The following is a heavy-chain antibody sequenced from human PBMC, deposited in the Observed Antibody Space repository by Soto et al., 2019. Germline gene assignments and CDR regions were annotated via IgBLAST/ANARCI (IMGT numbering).Heavy chain of an antibody. J-gene: IGHJ3*02. D-gene: IGHD3-9*01. CDR1: GFTFSSYG. CDR2: ISSNGGST. CDR3: ARDMHYDILTGQVGDAFDI. V-gene: IGHV3-64*01. Sequence: VQLVESGGGVVQPGRSLRLSCAASGFTFSSYGMHWVRQAPGKGLEYVSAISSNGGSTYYANSVKGRFTISRDNSKNTLYLQMGSLRAEDMAVYYCARDMHYDILTGQVGDAFDIWGQGTMVTVSS.